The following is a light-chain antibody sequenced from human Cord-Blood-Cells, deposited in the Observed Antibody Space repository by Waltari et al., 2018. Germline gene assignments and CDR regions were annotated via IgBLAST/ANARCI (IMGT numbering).Light chain of an antibody. CDR1: QAISNY. Sequence: DIQMTQYPSSRPASLCDRVNITCRASQAISNYLAWYQQKPGKVPKLLIYAASTLQSAVPSRFSGSGSGTDFTLTISSLQPEDVATYYCQKYNSAPPWTFGQGTKVEIK. J-gene: IGKJ1*01. CDR2: AAS. V-gene: IGKV1-27*01. CDR3: QKYNSAPPWT.